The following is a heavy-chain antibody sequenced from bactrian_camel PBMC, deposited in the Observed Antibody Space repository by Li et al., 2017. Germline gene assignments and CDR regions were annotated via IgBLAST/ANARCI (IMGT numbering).Heavy chain of an antibody. CDR2: IESRGTT. CDR1: GLVYPFWS. Sequence: HVQLVESGGGSVQAGASLTLSCAASGLVYPFWSMAWFRQAPGKEREGVARIESRGTTEYLDSVKGRFTISKESAKDTLYLQMDSLKPEDSAMYYCAADWGSPCVLSTHWYTYQGQGTQVTVS. V-gene: IGHV3S63*01. D-gene: IGHD5*01. J-gene: IGHJ4*01.